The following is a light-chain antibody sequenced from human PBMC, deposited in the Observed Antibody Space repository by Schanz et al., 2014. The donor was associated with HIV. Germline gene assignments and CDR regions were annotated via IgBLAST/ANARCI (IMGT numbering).Light chain of an antibody. J-gene: IGLJ1*01. Sequence: QSALTQPPSASGSPGQSVTISCTGTSSDVGGYNYVSWYQQHPGKAPKLMIYDVNNRPSGISDRFSGSKSGNTASLTISGLQAEDEADYYCSSYTSSAIWVFGTGTKLTVL. V-gene: IGLV2-14*03. CDR2: DVN. CDR3: SSYTSSAIWV. CDR1: SSDVGGYNY.